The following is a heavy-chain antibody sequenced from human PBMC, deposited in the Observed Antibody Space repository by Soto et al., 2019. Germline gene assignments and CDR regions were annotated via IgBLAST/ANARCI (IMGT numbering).Heavy chain of an antibody. D-gene: IGHD5-12*01. CDR1: GASLNSDY. CDR2: IYHMGGT. J-gene: IGHJ5*02. Sequence: QVQLQESGPGLVKPSETLSLTCTVSGASLNSDYWSWIRQSPGKGLEWIGYIYHMGGTDYNPSLKSRVTISIDKAKNQFSLNLRSVTAADTAVFFCARFTYKSGFNWFDPWGQGTQGTVSS. CDR3: ARFTYKSGFNWFDP. V-gene: IGHV4-59*03.